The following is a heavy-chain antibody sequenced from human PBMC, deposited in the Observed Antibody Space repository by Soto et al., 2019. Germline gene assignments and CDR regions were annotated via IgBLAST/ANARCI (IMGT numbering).Heavy chain of an antibody. Sequence: EVQLVESGGGLVQPGGSLRLSFAASGFNVSSNYMSWVRQAPGKGPEWVSIMYSVGSTYYADSVKGRFTIARHSSKNTLYLQMNSLRAEDTAVYYWARSVYYYVFDSWCQGTQVTVSS. J-gene: IGHJ4*02. CDR1: GFNVSSNY. D-gene: IGHD3-22*01. V-gene: IGHV3-53*04. CDR2: MYSVGST. CDR3: ARSVYYYVFDS.